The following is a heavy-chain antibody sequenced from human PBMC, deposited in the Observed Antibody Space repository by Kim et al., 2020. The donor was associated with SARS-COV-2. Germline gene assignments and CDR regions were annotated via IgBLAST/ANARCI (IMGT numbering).Heavy chain of an antibody. J-gene: IGHJ6*02. CDR2: INPSGGST. V-gene: IGHV1-46*01. CDR3: AREYSSSSPYYYYYGMDV. CDR1: GYTFTSYY. Sequence: ASVKVSCKASGYTFTSYYMHWVRQAPGQGLEWMGIINPSGGSTSYAKKFQGRVTMTRDTSTSTVYMELSSLRSEDTAVYYCAREYSSSSPYYYYYGMDVWGQGTTVTVSS. D-gene: IGHD6-6*01.